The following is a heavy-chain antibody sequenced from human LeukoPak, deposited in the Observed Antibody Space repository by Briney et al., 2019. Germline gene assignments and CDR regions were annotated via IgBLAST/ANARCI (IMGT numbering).Heavy chain of an antibody. D-gene: IGHD6-6*01. J-gene: IGHJ4*02. V-gene: IGHV5-51*01. CDR1: GYSFTSYW. CDR2: IYPGDSDT. Sequence: GESLKISCKGSGYSFTSYWIGWVRQMPGEGLEWMGIIYPGDSDTGYSPSFQGQVTISADKSISTAYLQWSSLKASDTAMYYCARQSSSYDFDYWGQGTLVTVSS. CDR3: ARQSSSYDFDY.